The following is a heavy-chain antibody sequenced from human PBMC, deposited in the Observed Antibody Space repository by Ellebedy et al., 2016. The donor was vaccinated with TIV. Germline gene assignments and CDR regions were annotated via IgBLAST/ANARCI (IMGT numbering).Heavy chain of an antibody. Sequence: AASVKVSCKASGYTFTGYYMHWVRQAPGQGLEWMGWITPNSAGTNYAQKFQGRVTMTRDTSISTAYMELSRLRSDDTAVYFCARGGNYYTSSGDYRYYFDYWGQGTLVTVSS. CDR3: ARGGNYYTSSGDYRYYFDY. V-gene: IGHV1-2*02. CDR2: ITPNSAGT. CDR1: GYTFTGYY. J-gene: IGHJ4*02. D-gene: IGHD2-21*02.